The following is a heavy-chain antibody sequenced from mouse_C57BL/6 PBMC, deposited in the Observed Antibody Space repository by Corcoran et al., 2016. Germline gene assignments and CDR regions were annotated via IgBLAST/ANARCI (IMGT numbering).Heavy chain of an antibody. CDR3: ARLTRLGPYAMDY. D-gene: IGHD4-1*01. Sequence: QVQLQQSGAELVKPGASVKISCKASGYTFSSYWMNWVKQRPGRGLEWIGQIYPGDGDTNYNGKFKGKATLTADKSSSTAYMQLSSLTSEDSAVYFCARLTRLGPYAMDYWGQGTSVTVSS. V-gene: IGHV1-80*01. CDR2: IYPGDGDT. J-gene: IGHJ4*01. CDR1: GYTFSSYW.